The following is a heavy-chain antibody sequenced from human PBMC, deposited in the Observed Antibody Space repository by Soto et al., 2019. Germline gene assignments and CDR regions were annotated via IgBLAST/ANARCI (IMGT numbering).Heavy chain of an antibody. Sequence: ASVKVSCKASGYTFTSYIMHWVRQSPGQSLEWMGWINAGNGNTNYSQKLQGRVTMTTDTSTSTAYMELRSLRSDDTAVYYCARYTTLLLWFGELPNPLYCYYGLDVWGQGTTVTVSS. V-gene: IGHV1-3*01. CDR2: INAGNGNT. D-gene: IGHD3-10*01. CDR1: GYTFTSYI. CDR3: ARYTTLLLWFGELPNPLYCYYGLDV. J-gene: IGHJ6*02.